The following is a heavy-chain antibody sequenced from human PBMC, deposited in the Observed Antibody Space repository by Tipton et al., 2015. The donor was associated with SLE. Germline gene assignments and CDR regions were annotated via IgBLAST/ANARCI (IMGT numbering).Heavy chain of an antibody. J-gene: IGHJ3*02. V-gene: IGHV4-4*07. Sequence: TLSLTCTVSGGSLSSYYWSWIRQPAGKGLEWIGRIYTSGSTNYNPSLKRRVTMSVDTSKNQFSLKLSSVTAADTAVYYCARDYGGGYSYGDAFDIWGQGTMVTVSS. CDR1: GGSLSSYY. CDR2: IYTSGST. CDR3: ARDYGGGYSYGDAFDI. D-gene: IGHD5-18*01.